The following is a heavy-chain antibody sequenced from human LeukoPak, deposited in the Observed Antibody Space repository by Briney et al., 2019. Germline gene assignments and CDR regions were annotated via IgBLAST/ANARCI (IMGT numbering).Heavy chain of an antibody. Sequence: GGSLRLSCAASGFTFSSYAMSWVRQAPGKGLELVSAISGSGGSTYYADSVKGRFTISRDNSKNTLYLQMNSLRAEDTAVYYCVLLWFGELLSRYYYYYGMDVWGQGTTVTVSS. J-gene: IGHJ6*02. CDR3: VLLWFGELLSRYYYYYGMDV. D-gene: IGHD3-10*01. CDR2: ISGSGGST. CDR1: GFTFSSYA. V-gene: IGHV3-23*01.